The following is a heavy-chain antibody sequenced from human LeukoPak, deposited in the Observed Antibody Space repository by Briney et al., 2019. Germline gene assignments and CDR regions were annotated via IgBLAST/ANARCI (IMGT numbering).Heavy chain of an antibody. D-gene: IGHD3-22*01. J-gene: IGHJ4*02. CDR1: GYTFTSYY. CDR3: ARSNNYYESSGYYAKTRRDFDY. CDR2: INPRGGST. V-gene: IGHV1-46*01. Sequence: ASVKVSCKASGYTFTSYYMHWVRQAPGQGLEWMGIINPRGGSTSYAQKSQGRVTMTRATSTSTVYMELSSLRSEDTAVYYCARSNNYYESSGYYAKTRRDFDYWGQGTLVTVSS.